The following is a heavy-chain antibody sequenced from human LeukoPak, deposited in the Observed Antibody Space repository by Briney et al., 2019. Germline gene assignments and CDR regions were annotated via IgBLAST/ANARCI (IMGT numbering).Heavy chain of an antibody. D-gene: IGHD3-22*01. J-gene: IGHJ4*02. Sequence: PSQTLSLTCAVSGGSISSGGYSWSWIRQPPGKGLEWIGYIYHSGSTYYNPSLKSRVTISVDGSENQFSLKLSSVTAADTAVYYCARVGSGYYFDYWGQGTLVTVSS. CDR1: GGSISSGGYS. V-gene: IGHV4-30-2*01. CDR3: ARVGSGYYFDY. CDR2: IYHSGST.